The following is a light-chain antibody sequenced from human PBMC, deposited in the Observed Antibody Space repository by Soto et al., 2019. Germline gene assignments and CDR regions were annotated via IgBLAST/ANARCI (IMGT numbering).Light chain of an antibody. CDR1: RDISNY. CDR2: AAS. Sequence: IQVTPSPSSLAASLGDSASITCRASRDISNYLYWYQQKPGKAPKLLSYAASSLESGVPSRCSGSGSGTDFTLNISSLQPEDFATYHCQQSNRIPVTVDQGPRLEIK. V-gene: IGKV1-39*01. J-gene: IGKJ5*01. CDR3: QQSNRIPVT.